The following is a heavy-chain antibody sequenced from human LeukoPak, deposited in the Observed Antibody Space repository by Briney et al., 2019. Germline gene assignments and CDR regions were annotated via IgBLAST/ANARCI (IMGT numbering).Heavy chain of an antibody. V-gene: IGHV4-4*09. CDR3: ARHWSGYSPFDY. CDR2: IYTSGST. J-gene: IGHJ4*02. CDR1: GGSISSYY. D-gene: IGHD3-3*01. Sequence: PSETLSLTWTLSGGSISSYYWGWIRPPPGKGRGCIGYIYTSGSTNYNSSLKSRVTLSVHTSKSQFSQKLSSVTAADTAVYYCARHWSGYSPFDYWGQGTLVTVSS.